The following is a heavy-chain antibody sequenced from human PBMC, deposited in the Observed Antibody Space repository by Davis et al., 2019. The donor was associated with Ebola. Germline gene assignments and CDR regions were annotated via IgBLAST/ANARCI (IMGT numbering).Heavy chain of an antibody. CDR3: VRDGCPGGSCYCGDY. Sequence: LRLSCTVSGGSVNSGSHYWSWIRQPAGKGLEWIGRIYTSGRTNYNPSLKSRVTMSVDTSKNQFSLRLSSVTAADTAVYYCVRDGCPGGSCYCGDYWGQGTLVTVSS. CDR1: GGSVNSGSHY. V-gene: IGHV4-61*02. D-gene: IGHD2-15*01. J-gene: IGHJ4*02. CDR2: IYTSGRT.